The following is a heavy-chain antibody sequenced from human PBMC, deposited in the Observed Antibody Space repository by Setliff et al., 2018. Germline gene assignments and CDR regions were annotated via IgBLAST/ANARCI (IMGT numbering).Heavy chain of an antibody. Sequence: ASVKVSCKVSGYTLTELSMHWVRQAPGKGLEWMGGFDPEDGETIYAQRFQGRITMTSDTSTSTVNMEVSSLRSEDTAVYYCAIGPMMDYMDVWGKGTTVTVSS. CDR3: AIGPMMDYMDV. CDR2: FDPEDGET. V-gene: IGHV1-24*01. D-gene: IGHD3-16*01. J-gene: IGHJ6*03. CDR1: GYTLTELS.